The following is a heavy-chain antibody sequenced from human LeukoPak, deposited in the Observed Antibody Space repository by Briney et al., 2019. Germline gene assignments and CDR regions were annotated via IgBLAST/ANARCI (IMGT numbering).Heavy chain of an antibody. V-gene: IGHV3-30*02. CDR3: AKESRGKIAAAGTVIDY. J-gene: IGHJ4*02. D-gene: IGHD6-13*01. CDR1: GFTFSSYG. Sequence: GGSLRLSCAATGFTFSSYGMHWVRQAPGKGLEWVAFIRYDGSNKYYADSVKGPFTISRDNSKNTLYLQMNSLRAEDTAVYYCAKESRGKIAAAGTVIDYWGQGTLVTVSS. CDR2: IRYDGSNK.